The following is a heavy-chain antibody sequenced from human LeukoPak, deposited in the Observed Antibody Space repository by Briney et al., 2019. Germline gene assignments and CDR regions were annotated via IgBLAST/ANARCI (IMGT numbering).Heavy chain of an antibody. CDR1: GFTFSSYA. J-gene: IGHJ4*02. CDR2: ISGSGDST. V-gene: IGHV3-23*01. CDR3: AKWYRYNWNYYDY. Sequence: GGSLRLSCAASGFTFSSYAMSWVRQAPGKGLEWVSAISGSGDSTHYADSVKGRFTISRDNSKNTLYLQMNSLRAEDTAVYYCAKWYRYNWNYYDYWGQGTLVTVSS. D-gene: IGHD1-20*01.